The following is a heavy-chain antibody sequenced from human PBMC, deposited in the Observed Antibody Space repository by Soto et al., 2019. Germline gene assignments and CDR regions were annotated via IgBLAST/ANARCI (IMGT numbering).Heavy chain of an antibody. D-gene: IGHD4-17*01. Sequence: EVQLLESGGALVQPGGSLRLSCAASGFTFSSYAMSWVRQAPGKGLEWVSAMSGSGGSTYYADAVKGRFTISIDNSKNRRGLQMKSLRAEDTAVYYCGSDDYGDSYSTYWGHKTLVTVSS. CDR3: GSDDYGDSYSTY. V-gene: IGHV3-23*01. J-gene: IGHJ4*01. CDR1: GFTFSSYA. CDR2: MSGSGGST.